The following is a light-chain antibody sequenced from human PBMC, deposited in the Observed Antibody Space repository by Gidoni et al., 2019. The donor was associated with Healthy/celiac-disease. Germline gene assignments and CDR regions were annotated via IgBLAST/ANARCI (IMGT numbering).Light chain of an antibody. CDR2: DAS. CDR1: QSVSSY. Sequence: EIVLTQSPATLSLSPGERATLSCRASQSVSSYLARYQQKPGQAPRLLIYDASNRVPGIPARFSGSGSGTDFTLTISSLEPEDFAVYYCQQRSNWPLLTFGGGTKVEIK. J-gene: IGKJ4*01. CDR3: QQRSNWPLLT. V-gene: IGKV3-11*01.